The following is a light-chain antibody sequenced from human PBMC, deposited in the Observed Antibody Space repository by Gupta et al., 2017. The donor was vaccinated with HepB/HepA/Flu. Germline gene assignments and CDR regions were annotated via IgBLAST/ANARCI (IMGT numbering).Light chain of an antibody. CDR3: QQYKVRPLT. Sequence: IVMTQSPASLSVSPGDRVTLSCRASQSVYSSLAWYQQKPGQAPRLLIYGASTRATDIPARFSGSGSGTEFTLTISSLQSEDVAVYLCQQYKVRPLTFGGGTKLEIK. J-gene: IGKJ4*01. V-gene: IGKV3-15*01. CDR2: GAS. CDR1: QSVYSS.